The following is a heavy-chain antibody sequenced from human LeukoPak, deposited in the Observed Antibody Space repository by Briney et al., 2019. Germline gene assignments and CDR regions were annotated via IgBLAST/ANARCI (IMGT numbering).Heavy chain of an antibody. D-gene: IGHD2-2*02. CDR1: GYIFTSDW. V-gene: IGHV1-18*04. Sequence: PGESLKISCKVSGYIFTSDWIGWVRQAPGQGLEWMGWISAYNGNTNYAQKLQGRVTMTTDTSTSTAYMELRSLRSDDTAVYHCARGALVPAAIYLDYWGQGTLVTVSS. CDR2: ISAYNGNT. J-gene: IGHJ4*02. CDR3: ARGALVPAAIYLDY.